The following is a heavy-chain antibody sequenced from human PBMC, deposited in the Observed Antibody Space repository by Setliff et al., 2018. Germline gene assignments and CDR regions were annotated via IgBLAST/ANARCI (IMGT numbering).Heavy chain of an antibody. CDR3: ARTSTYVLGSGSYWDRWFDP. CDR1: GGTFSDYY. J-gene: IGHJ5*02. V-gene: IGHV4-34*09. Sequence: PSETLSLTCAASGGTFSDYYWTWIRQPPGKGLEWVGEINHRGSTTYNPSLKSRLEMSVDTSKREFALRLSSVTAADTAVYYCARTSTYVLGSGSYWDRWFDPWSQGTLVTVSS. CDR2: INHRGST. D-gene: IGHD3-10*01.